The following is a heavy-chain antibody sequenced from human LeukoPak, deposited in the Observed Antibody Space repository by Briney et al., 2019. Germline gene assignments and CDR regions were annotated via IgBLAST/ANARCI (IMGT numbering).Heavy chain of an antibody. V-gene: IGHV3-21*01. CDR2: ISSSSSYI. J-gene: IGHJ4*02. CDR3: APGIAVAGY. CDR1: GFTFSSYS. Sequence: GGSLRLSCAASGFTFSSYSMNWVRQAPGKGLEWVSSISSSSSYIYYADSVKGRLTISRDNAKNSLYLQMNSLRAEDTAVYYCAPGIAVAGYWGQGTLVTVSS. D-gene: IGHD6-19*01.